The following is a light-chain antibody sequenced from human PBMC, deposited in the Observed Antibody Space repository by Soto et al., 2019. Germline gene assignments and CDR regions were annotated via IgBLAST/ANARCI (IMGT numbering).Light chain of an antibody. J-gene: IGKJ5*01. CDR2: DAS. Sequence: EIVLTQSPATLSLSPGERATLSCGASQSVSSSYLAWYQQKPGLAPRLLIYDASSRATGIPDRXXXSGXGXXXXXXXXXXXPEDFAVYYCQQYGSSQGITFGQGTRLEIK. V-gene: IGKV3D-20*01. CDR3: QQYGSSQGIT. CDR1: QSVSSSY.